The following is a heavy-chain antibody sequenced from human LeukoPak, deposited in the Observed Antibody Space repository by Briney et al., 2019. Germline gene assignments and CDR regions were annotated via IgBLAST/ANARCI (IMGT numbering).Heavy chain of an antibody. CDR1: GFALRTSW. Sequence: PGGSLRLSCAASGFALRTSWMSWVRQAPGKRLEWVANIKEDGSEKNYVASVKGRFTISRDNAENSLYLQMNSLRAEDTAVYYCAKDGGGPLDWGQGTLVTVSS. J-gene: IGHJ4*02. CDR3: AKDGGGPLD. D-gene: IGHD3-10*01. CDR2: IKEDGSEK. V-gene: IGHV3-7*01.